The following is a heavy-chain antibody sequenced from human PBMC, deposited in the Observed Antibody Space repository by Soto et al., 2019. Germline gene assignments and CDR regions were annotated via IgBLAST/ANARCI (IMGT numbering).Heavy chain of an antibody. CDR3: ARDGPHGGNDY. J-gene: IGHJ4*02. CDR2: ISSSSSYI. Sequence: EVQLVESGGTLVQPGGSLRLSCVASGFTFSGYNMNWVRQAPGKGLEWVAYISSSSSYIYYADSVKGRFTISRDNAKNSLYLQMNSLRAEDTAVYYCARDGPHGGNDYWGQGTLVTVSS. D-gene: IGHD2-15*01. V-gene: IGHV3-21*05. CDR1: GFTFSGYN.